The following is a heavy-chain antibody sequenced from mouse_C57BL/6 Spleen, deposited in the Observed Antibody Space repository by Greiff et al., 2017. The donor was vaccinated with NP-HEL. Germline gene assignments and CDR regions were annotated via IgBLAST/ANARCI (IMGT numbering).Heavy chain of an antibody. CDR2: IYPGDGDT. Sequence: QVQLKESGPELVKPGASVKISCKASGYAFSSSWMNWVKQRPGKGLEWIGRIYPGDGDTNYNGKFKGKATLTADKSSSTAYMQLSSLTSEDSAVYFCASYYGSSYDAMDYWGQGTSVTVSS. V-gene: IGHV1-82*01. D-gene: IGHD1-1*01. CDR1: GYAFSSSW. J-gene: IGHJ4*01. CDR3: ASYYGSSYDAMDY.